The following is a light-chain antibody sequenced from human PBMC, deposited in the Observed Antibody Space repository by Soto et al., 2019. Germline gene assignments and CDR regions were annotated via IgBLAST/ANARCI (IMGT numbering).Light chain of an antibody. CDR1: QSGSSNY. V-gene: IGKV3-20*01. J-gene: IGKJ2*01. CDR3: QQYGSSPYT. CDR2: GAS. Sequence: EIVLTQSPATLSLSPGERATLSCRASQSGSSNYLAWYQQKPGQAPRLLMYGASSRATGIPARFSGSGSGTDFTLTSSRVEPEYFGVYYCQQYGSSPYTFGQGTKLEIK.